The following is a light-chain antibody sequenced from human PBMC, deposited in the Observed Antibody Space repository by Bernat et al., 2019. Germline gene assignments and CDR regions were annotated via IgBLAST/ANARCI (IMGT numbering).Light chain of an antibody. CDR1: SSDIGAYNY. Sequence: QSALTQPASVSGSPGQSITISCTGTSSDIGAYNYVSWYQQHPGKAPKLVIFDVTRRPSGVSDRFSGSQSGNTASLTISGLQAEDEGDYYCNSYSTTSNSVVFGGGTYLTVL. CDR3: NSYSTTSNSVV. J-gene: IGLJ2*01. V-gene: IGLV2-14*03. CDR2: DVT.